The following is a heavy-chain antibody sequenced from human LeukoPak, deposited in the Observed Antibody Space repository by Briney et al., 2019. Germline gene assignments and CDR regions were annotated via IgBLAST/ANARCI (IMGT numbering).Heavy chain of an antibody. J-gene: IGHJ4*02. D-gene: IGHD3-22*01. V-gene: IGHV1-69*13. CDR2: IIPIFGTA. Sequence: GASVKVSCKASGGTFSSYAISWVRQAPGQGLEWMGGIIPIFGTANYAQKFQGRVTITADESTSTAYMELSSLRSEDTAVYYCARGTVGGHYYDSSGYEPKDYWGQGTLVTVSS. CDR3: ARGTVGGHYYDSSGYEPKDY. CDR1: GGTFSSYA.